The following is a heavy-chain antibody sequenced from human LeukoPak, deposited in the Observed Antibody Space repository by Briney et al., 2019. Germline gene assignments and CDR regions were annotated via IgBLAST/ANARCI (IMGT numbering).Heavy chain of an antibody. Sequence: GESLKISCKASGYSFTSYWIGWVRQMPGKGLEWMGVIYPGDSDTRYSPSFQGQVTISADKSISTAYLQWSSLKASDTAMYYCATQYYYGSGTYSSFDSWGQGTLVTVSS. CDR1: GYSFTSYW. CDR3: ATQYYYGSGTYSSFDS. J-gene: IGHJ4*02. V-gene: IGHV5-51*01. CDR2: IYPGDSDT. D-gene: IGHD3-10*01.